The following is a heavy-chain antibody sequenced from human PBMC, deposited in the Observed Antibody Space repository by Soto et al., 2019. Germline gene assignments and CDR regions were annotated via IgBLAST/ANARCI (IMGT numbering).Heavy chain of an antibody. D-gene: IGHD5-18*01. Sequence: ASVKVSCKASGYTFTNYGVSWLRQAPGQGLEWMGWIGGYKGNTNYAQKLQGRVTLTTDTSTSTAYMELRSLRSDDTAVYYCARDGRGTAMGFTAVDWFDHWGQGTLVTVSS. CDR2: IGGYKGNT. CDR1: GYTFTNYG. CDR3: ARDGRGTAMGFTAVDWFDH. V-gene: IGHV1-18*01. J-gene: IGHJ5*02.